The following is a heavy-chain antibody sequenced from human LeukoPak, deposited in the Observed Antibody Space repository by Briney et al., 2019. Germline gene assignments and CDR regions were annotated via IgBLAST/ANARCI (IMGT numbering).Heavy chain of an antibody. J-gene: IGHJ2*01. CDR1: GYTFTAYY. CDR2: ISTDNGNT. CDR3: ARAITYYDFWSGYPDGYFDL. D-gene: IGHD3-3*01. V-gene: IGHV1-18*04. Sequence: ASVKVSCKASGYTFTAYYMHWVRQAPGQGLEWMGWISTDNGNTNYALKLQGRVTMTTDTSTSTAYMELRSLRSDDTAVYYCARAITYYDFWSGYPDGYFDLWGRGTLVTVSS.